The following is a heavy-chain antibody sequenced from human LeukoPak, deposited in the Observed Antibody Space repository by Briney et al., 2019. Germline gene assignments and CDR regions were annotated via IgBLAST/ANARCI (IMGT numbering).Heavy chain of an antibody. J-gene: IGHJ4*02. V-gene: IGHV3-30*04. CDR3: AKRAPYMVATDY. D-gene: IGHD5-12*01. CDR1: GFTFSSYA. Sequence: PGGSLRLSCAASGFTFSSYAMHWVRQAPGKGLEWVAVISYDGSNKYYADSVKGRFTISRDNSKNTLYLQTNSLRAEDTAVYYCAKRAPYMVATDYWGQGTLVTVSS. CDR2: ISYDGSNK.